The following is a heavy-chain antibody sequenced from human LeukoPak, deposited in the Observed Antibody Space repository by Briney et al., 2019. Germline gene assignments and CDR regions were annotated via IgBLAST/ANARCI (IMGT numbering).Heavy chain of an antibody. D-gene: IGHD3-10*01. Sequence: GGSLRLSCAASGFTFSDYYMSWIRQAPGKGLEWVSYISSSSSYTNYADSVKGRFTISRDNAKNSLYLQMNSLRAEDTAVYYCASSAYYYGSGSPSSYWGQGTLVTASS. CDR2: ISSSSSYT. J-gene: IGHJ4*02. CDR3: ASSAYYYGSGSPSSY. CDR1: GFTFSDYY. V-gene: IGHV3-11*06.